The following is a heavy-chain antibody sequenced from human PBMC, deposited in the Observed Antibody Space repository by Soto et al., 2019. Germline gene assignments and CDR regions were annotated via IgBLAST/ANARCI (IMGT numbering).Heavy chain of an antibody. CDR1: GGSVSSGSYY. D-gene: IGHD2-2*01. J-gene: IGHJ5*02. CDR3: ARRPAATQEALNWFDP. Sequence: PSETLSLTCTVSGGSVSSGSYYWSWIRQPPGKGLEWIGYIYYSGSTNYNPSLKSRVTISVDTSKNQFSLKLSSVTAADTAVYYCARRPAATQEALNWFDPWGQGTLVTVSS. CDR2: IYYSGST. V-gene: IGHV4-61*01.